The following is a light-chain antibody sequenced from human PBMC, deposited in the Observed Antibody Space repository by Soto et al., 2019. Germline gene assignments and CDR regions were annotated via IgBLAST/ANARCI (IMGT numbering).Light chain of an antibody. Sequence: DIQMTQSPSTLSASVGDRVTITCRASQSISSWLAWYQQKPGKAPKLLIYKASSLESGVPSRFGGSGYGKEFTLTISSLQPDDFATYYCQQYDSYSEACGQGTKGDI. J-gene: IGKJ1*01. CDR3: QQYDSYSEA. CDR2: KAS. CDR1: QSISSW. V-gene: IGKV1-5*03.